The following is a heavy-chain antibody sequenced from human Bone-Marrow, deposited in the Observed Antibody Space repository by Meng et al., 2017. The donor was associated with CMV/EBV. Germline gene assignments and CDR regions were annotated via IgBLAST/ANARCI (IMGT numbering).Heavy chain of an antibody. CDR3: ARDECPHYDFWSGYFGITGTNWFDP. CDR1: GYTFTGYD. J-gene: IGHJ5*02. CDR2: INPNSGST. D-gene: IGHD3-3*01. Sequence: ASVKVSCKASGYTFTGYDMHWVRQAPGQGLEWMGWINPNSGSTNYAQKFQGRVTMTTDTSISTAYMELSRLRSDGTAVYYCARDECPHYDFWSGYFGITGTNWFDPWGQGPLVTFYS. V-gene: IGHV1-2*02.